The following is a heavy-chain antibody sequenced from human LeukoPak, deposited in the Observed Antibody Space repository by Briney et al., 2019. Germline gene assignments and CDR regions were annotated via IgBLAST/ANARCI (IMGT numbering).Heavy chain of an antibody. CDR3: ASKDTSGWYEEA. V-gene: IGHV1-46*01. CDR1: GYTFTTYY. J-gene: IGHJ5*02. Sequence: ASVKVSCKASGYTFTTYYMHWVRQAPGQGLEWMGVINPSGGSTSYAQKFQGRVTMTRDTSTSTAYMELSSLRSEDTAVYYCASKDTSGWYEEAWGQGTLVTVSS. CDR2: INPSGGST. D-gene: IGHD6-19*01.